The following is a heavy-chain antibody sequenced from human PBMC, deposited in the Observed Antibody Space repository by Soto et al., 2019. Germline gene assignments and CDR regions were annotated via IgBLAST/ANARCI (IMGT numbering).Heavy chain of an antibody. CDR3: ARAGGCSSTSCQDDY. Sequence: QVQLVQSGAEVKKPGSSVKVSCKASGGTFSSYTISWVRQAPGQGLEWMGRIIPILGIANYAQKFQGRVTITADKSTSTDYMELSSLRSEDTAVYYCARAGGCSSTSCQDDYWGQGTLVTVSS. D-gene: IGHD2-2*01. CDR1: GGTFSSYT. J-gene: IGHJ4*02. CDR2: IIPILGIA. V-gene: IGHV1-69*02.